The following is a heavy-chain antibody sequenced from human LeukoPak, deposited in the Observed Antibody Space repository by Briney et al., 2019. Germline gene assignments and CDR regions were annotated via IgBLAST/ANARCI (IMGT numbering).Heavy chain of an antibody. V-gene: IGHV3-23*01. CDR1: GFTFSSYA. J-gene: IGHJ4*02. CDR3: AKEYYYYSSGPVDY. D-gene: IGHD3-22*01. CDR2: IRGRGGST. Sequence: GGSLRLSCASSGFTFSSYAMRWVRQAPTRGLEWVSAIRGRGGSTYYADSVKGRFPISRDNSKNTLNLQMTSLTAEDTAVYYCAKEYYYYSSGPVDYWGQGTLVTVSS.